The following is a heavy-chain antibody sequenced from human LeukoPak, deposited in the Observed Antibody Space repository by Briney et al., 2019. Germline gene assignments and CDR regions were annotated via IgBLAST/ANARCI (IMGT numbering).Heavy chain of an antibody. CDR1: GFTFSSYG. D-gene: IGHD3-22*01. V-gene: IGHV3-30*18. CDR2: IVYDGSNK. Sequence: GRSLRLSCAASGFTFSSYGMHWVRQAPGKGLEWVALIVYDGSNKYDESSKHYAGSVKGRFTISRDNSKNTLYLQLNSLRAEDAAVYYCAKDQVWIVVGSFDYWGQGTLVTVSS. CDR3: AKDQVWIVVGSFDY. J-gene: IGHJ4*02.